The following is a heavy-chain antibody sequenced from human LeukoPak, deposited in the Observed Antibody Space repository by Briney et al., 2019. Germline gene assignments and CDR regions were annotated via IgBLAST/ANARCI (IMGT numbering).Heavy chain of an antibody. CDR2: INPNSGGT. D-gene: IGHD1-26*01. J-gene: IGHJ6*02. CDR3: ARSYLVGATLDYYGMDV. V-gene: IGHV1-2*02. CDR1: GYTFTGYY. Sequence: SVKVSCKASGYTFTGYYMHWVRQAPGQGLEWMGWINPNSGGTNYAQKFQGRGTMTRDTSISTAYMELSRLRSDDTAVYYCARSYLVGATLDYYGMDVWGQGTTVTVSS.